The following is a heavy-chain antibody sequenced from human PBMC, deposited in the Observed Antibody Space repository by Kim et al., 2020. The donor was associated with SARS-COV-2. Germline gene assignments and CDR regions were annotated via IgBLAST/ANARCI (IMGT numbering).Heavy chain of an antibody. CDR2: ISYDGSNK. V-gene: IGHV3-30-3*01. J-gene: IGHJ4*02. CDR3: ARGTGGLDY. D-gene: IGHD3-16*01. Sequence: GGSLSLSCAASGFTFSSYAMHWVRQAPGKGLEWVAVISYDGSNKYYADSVKGRFTISRDNSKNTLYLQMNSLRAEDTAVYYCARGTGGLDYWGQGTLVTVSS. CDR1: GFTFSSYA.